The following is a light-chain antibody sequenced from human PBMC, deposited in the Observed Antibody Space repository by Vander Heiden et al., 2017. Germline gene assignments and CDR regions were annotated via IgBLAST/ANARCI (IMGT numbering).Light chain of an antibody. Sequence: DIQMTQSPSSLSASVGDRVTITCRASQSISSYLNWYQQKPGKAPKLLIYAASSLQRWVPSRFSGSGSGTDFTLTISSLQPEDFATYYCQQSYSTPKLTFGGGTKVEIK. CDR2: AAS. CDR1: QSISSY. V-gene: IGKV1-39*01. J-gene: IGKJ4*01. CDR3: QQSYSTPKLT.